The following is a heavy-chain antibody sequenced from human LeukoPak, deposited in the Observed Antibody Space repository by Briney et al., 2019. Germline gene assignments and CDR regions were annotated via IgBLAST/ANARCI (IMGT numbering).Heavy chain of an antibody. Sequence: GGSLTLSCAGSGFTFSTYAMSWVRQAPAKGLEWVSGISSSGDRTFYRDSVKGRFTISRDNSKNTLYLQLNSLRAEDTAAYHCAVRTRGSYFDYWGQGALVTVSS. CDR3: AVRTRGSYFDY. J-gene: IGHJ4*02. V-gene: IGHV3-23*01. D-gene: IGHD1-26*01. CDR1: GFTFSTYA. CDR2: ISSSGDRT.